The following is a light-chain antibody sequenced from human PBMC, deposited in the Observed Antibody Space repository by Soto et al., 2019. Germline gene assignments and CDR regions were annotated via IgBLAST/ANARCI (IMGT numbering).Light chain of an antibody. CDR1: QSVGNN. V-gene: IGKV3-15*01. Sequence: EIVVTQSPATLSVSPGERATLSCRASQSVGNNFAWYQQKPGQAPRLLIFATSTRATGVQDRFSGSGSGTEFTLTISSLQSEDFAVYYCQQYSDWPLTFGGGTKVEIE. J-gene: IGKJ4*01. CDR3: QQYSDWPLT. CDR2: ATS.